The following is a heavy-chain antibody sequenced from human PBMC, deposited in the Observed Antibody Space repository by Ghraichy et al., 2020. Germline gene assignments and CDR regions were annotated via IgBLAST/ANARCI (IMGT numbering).Heavy chain of an antibody. Sequence: GSLRLSCAASGFTFSPYSMNWVRQAPGRGLEWVLFISSSSNSIYYADSVKGRFTISRDNAKNSLFLQMSSLRAEDTAVYYCARGLGAVAGHYYHGMDVWGQGTKVTVSS. CDR1: GFTFSPYS. CDR2: ISSSSNSI. CDR3: ARGLGAVAGHYYHGMDV. V-gene: IGHV3-48*04. J-gene: IGHJ6*02. D-gene: IGHD6-19*01.